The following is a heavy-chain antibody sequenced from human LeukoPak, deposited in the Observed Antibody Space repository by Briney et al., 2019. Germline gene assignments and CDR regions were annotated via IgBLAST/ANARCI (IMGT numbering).Heavy chain of an antibody. CDR3: ARALNYDFWTYYFDY. Sequence: GASVKVSCKASGGTFSSYAISWVRQAPGQGLEWMGRIIPILGIANYAQKFQGRVTITADKSTSTAYMELSSLRSEDTAVYYCARALNYDFWTYYFDYWGQGTLVTVSS. CDR2: IIPILGIA. D-gene: IGHD3-3*01. CDR1: GGTFSSYA. V-gene: IGHV1-69*04. J-gene: IGHJ4*02.